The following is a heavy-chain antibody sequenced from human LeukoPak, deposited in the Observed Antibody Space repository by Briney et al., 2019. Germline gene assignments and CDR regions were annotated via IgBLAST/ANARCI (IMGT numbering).Heavy chain of an antibody. CDR1: GGSTSSSSYY. D-gene: IGHD4-17*01. J-gene: IGHJ4*02. CDR3: ARPRTTVTTSDSHYDI. Sequence: SETLSLTCTVSGGSTSSSSYYWRWIRQPPGKGLEWIGSIYYSGSTYYNPSLKSRVTISVDTSKNQFSLKLSSVTAADTAVCYCARPRTTVTTSDSHYDIWGQGTLVTVSS. V-gene: IGHV4-39*01. CDR2: IYYSGST.